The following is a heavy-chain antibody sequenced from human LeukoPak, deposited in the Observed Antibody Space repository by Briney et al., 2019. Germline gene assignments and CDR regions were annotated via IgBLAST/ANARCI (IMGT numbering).Heavy chain of an antibody. CDR3: TRGSYFDP. Sequence: SQTLSLTCAISGDSVSSNASSWNWIRQSPSRGIEWLGRTYYRLKWYYDYAVSVKSRIAISPDTSKNQFSLQLNSVTPEDAAVYYCTRGSYFDPWGQGTLVTVSS. CDR2: TYYRLKWYY. V-gene: IGHV6-1*01. J-gene: IGHJ5*02. CDR1: GDSVSSNASS.